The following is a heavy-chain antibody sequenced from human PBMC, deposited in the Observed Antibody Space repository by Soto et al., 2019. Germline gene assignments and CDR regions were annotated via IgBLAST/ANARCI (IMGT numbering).Heavy chain of an antibody. CDR3: AKEGGAAAANYYYYGIDV. CDR2: ISGSGGNT. Sequence: GGSLRLSCAASGFTFSSYAMHWVRQAPGKGLEWVAAISGSGGNTYYADSVKGRFTISGDNSKNTLYLQMNSLRAEDTAVYYCAKEGGAAAANYYYYGIDVCAQRNTVTVYS. CDR1: GFTFSSYA. D-gene: IGHD6-13*01. V-gene: IGHV3-23*01. J-gene: IGHJ6*02.